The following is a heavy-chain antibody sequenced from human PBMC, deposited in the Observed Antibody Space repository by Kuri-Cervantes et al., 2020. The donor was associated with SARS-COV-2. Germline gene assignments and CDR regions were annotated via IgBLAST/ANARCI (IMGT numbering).Heavy chain of an antibody. D-gene: IGHD2-15*01. Sequence: SETLSLTCTVSGGSFINTDHYWTWIRQPPGKGLEWIGHIYYSGSTNYNPSLKSRVTISVDTSKNQFSLKLSSVTAADTAVYYCARGDCSGGSCYGMDVWGQGTTVTVSS. CDR1: GGSFINTDHY. J-gene: IGHJ6*02. CDR2: IYYSGST. CDR3: ARGDCSGGSCYGMDV. V-gene: IGHV4-61*08.